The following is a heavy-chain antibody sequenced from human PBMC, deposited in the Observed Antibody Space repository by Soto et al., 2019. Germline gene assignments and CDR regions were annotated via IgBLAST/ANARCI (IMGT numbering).Heavy chain of an antibody. CDR2: ISYDGSNK. V-gene: IGHV3-30-3*01. CDR3: ARETRGYSYGYIYYGMDV. D-gene: IGHD5-18*01. J-gene: IGHJ6*02. Sequence: PGGSLRLSCAASGFTFSSYAMVWVRQAPGKGLEWVAVISYDGSNKYYADSVKGRFTISRDNSKNTLYLQMNSLRAEDTAVYYCARETRGYSYGYIYYGMDVWGQGTTVTVSS. CDR1: GFTFSSYA.